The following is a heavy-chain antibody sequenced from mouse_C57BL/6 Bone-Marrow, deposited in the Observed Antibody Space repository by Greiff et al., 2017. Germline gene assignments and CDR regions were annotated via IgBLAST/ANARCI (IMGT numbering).Heavy chain of an antibody. V-gene: IGHV5-4*03. CDR3: ARAVYYGSSAWFAY. CDR2: ISDGGSYT. Sequence: EVKLVESGGGLVKPGGSLKLSCAASGFTFSSYAMSWVRQTPEKRLEWVATISDGGSYTYYPDNVKGLFTISRDNAKNNLYLHMSHLKSEDTAMYYCARAVYYGSSAWFAYWGQGTLVTVSA. CDR1: GFTFSSYA. J-gene: IGHJ3*01. D-gene: IGHD1-1*01.